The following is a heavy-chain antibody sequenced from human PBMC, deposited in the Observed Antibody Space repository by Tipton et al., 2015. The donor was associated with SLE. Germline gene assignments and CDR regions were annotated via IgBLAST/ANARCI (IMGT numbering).Heavy chain of an antibody. D-gene: IGHD2-21*01. CDR2: IYHSGST. CDR1: GGSISSGSYY. V-gene: IGHV4-39*07. CDR3: ASSCGGDCYFDFDY. J-gene: IGHJ4*02. Sequence: TLSLTCTVSGGSISSGSYYWGWIRQPPGKGLEWIGSIYHSGSTYYNPSLKSRVTISVDTSKNQFSLKLSSVTAADTAVYYCASSCGGDCYFDFDYWGQGTLVTVSS.